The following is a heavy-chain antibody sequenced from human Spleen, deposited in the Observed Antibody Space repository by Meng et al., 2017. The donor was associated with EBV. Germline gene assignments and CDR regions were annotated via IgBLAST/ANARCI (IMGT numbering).Heavy chain of an antibody. CDR2: LKRRRST. D-gene: IGHD4-23*01. CDR3: ARGESKDNSGYVNWFDS. Sequence: EGGEGSVADAQNPSLTLDVYGKTFSGNYSSWNCQPPRKGLGRGVELKRRRSTNYNDSRNRQNFRSGDTSTTQFSLKLSSVTAADTASYYWARGESKDNSGYVNWFDSWGQGTLVTVSS. J-gene: IGHJ5*01. V-gene: IGHV4-34*01. CDR1: GKTFSGNY.